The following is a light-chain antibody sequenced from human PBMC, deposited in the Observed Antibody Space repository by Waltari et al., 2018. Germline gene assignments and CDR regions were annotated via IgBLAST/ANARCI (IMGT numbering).Light chain of an antibody. V-gene: IGKV3-20*01. CDR1: QSISSNF. CDR3: QQYNNWPPPFT. J-gene: IGKJ3*01. Sequence: EIVLTQSPGTLSLSPGERATLSCRASQSISSNFLAWYQQKPGQAPRLLIYDASSRATGIPDRFSGSGSGTDFTLTISRLDPEDFAVYYCQQYNNWPPPFTFGPGTKVDIK. CDR2: DAS.